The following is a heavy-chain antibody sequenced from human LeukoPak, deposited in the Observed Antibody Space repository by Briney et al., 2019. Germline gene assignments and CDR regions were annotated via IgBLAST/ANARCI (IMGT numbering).Heavy chain of an antibody. D-gene: IGHD5-18*01. CDR3: ARAMDTAMVPFDY. V-gene: IGHV4-34*01. CDR2: INHSGST. J-gene: IGHJ4*02. Sequence: SETLSLTCAGYGGSFSGYYWSWIRQPPGKGLQWIGEINHSGSTNYNPSLKSRVTISVDTSKNQFSLKLSSVTAADTAVYYCARAMDTAMVPFDYWGQGTLVTVSS. CDR1: GGSFSGYY.